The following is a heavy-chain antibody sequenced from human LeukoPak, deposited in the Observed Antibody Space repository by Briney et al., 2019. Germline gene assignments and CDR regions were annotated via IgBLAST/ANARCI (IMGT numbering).Heavy chain of an antibody. D-gene: IGHD1-26*01. V-gene: IGHV3-30-3*01. J-gene: IGHJ4*02. CDR2: ISYDGSNK. Sequence: LSLTCTVSGGSISSSSYYWGWIRQPPGKGLEWVAVISYDGSNKYYADSVKGRFTISRDNSKNTLYLQMNSLRAEDTAVYYCARDRIVGATRGSPVVFDYWGQGTLVTVSS. CDR1: GGSISSSS. CDR3: ARDRIVGATRGSPVVFDY.